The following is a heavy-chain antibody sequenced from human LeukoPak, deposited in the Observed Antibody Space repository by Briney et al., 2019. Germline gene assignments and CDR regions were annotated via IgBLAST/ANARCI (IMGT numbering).Heavy chain of an antibody. Sequence: GGSLRLSCAASGFTFSSYEMNWVRQAPGKGLEWVSYISSSGSTIYYADSVKGRFTISRDNAKNSLYLQMNSLRAEDTAVYYCARGGRYCSGGSCYGVWGQGTTVTVSS. J-gene: IGHJ6*02. V-gene: IGHV3-48*03. CDR2: ISSSGSTI. D-gene: IGHD2-15*01. CDR1: GFTFSSYE. CDR3: ARGGRYCSGGSCYGV.